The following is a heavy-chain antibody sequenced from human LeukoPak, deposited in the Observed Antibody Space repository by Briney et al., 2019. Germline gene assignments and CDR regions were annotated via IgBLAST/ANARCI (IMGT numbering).Heavy chain of an antibody. J-gene: IGHJ4*02. CDR2: IYYDGST. Sequence: SETLSLTCTVSGGSISSSSYYWGWIRQPPGKGLEWIGTIYYDGSTYYNPSLKSRVTISVDTSKNQFSLKLSSVTAADTAVYYCARINYGDYWGQGTLVTVSS. CDR3: ARINYGDY. V-gene: IGHV4-39*07. CDR1: GGSISSSSYY.